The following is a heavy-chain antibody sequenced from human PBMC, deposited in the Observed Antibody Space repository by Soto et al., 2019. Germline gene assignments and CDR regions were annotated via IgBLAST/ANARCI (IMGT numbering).Heavy chain of an antibody. D-gene: IGHD2-15*01. CDR1: GFSLSTSGVG. Sequence: QITLKESGPTLVKPTQTLTLTCTFSGFSLSTSGVGVGWIRQPPGKALEWLALIYWDDDKRYSPSLKSRLTXTKDTPKSQVXXTXTXXHPVDTATYYYPHRSEGNCSGASCYSDPSLGWFDPWGQGTPVTVSS. CDR2: IYWDDDK. J-gene: IGHJ5*02. CDR3: PHRSEGNCSGASCYSDPSLGWFDP. V-gene: IGHV2-5*02.